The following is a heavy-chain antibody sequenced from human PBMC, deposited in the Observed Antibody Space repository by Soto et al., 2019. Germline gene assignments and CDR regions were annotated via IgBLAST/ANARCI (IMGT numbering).Heavy chain of an antibody. J-gene: IGHJ5*02. CDR2: IYYSGST. CDR3: AREHQLLNWFDP. V-gene: IGHV4-59*01. D-gene: IGHD2-2*01. Sequence: PSETLSLTCTVSGGSISSYYWSWIRQPPGKGLEWIGYIYYSGSTNYNPSLKSRVTISVDTSKNQFSLKLSSVTAADTAVYYCAREHQLLNWFDPWGQGTLVTVSS. CDR1: GGSISSYY.